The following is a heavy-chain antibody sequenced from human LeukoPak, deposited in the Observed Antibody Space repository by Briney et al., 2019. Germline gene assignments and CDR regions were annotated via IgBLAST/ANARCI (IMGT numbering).Heavy chain of an antibody. V-gene: IGHV3-23*01. D-gene: IGHD2-15*01. Sequence: PGGSLRLSCAASGFTFSSYVMHWVRQAPGKGLEWVSAISGSGGSTYYADSVKGRFTISRDNSKNTLYLQMSSLRAEDTAVYYCAKDRSPYCSGGSCYPDYWGQGTLVTVSS. J-gene: IGHJ4*02. CDR2: ISGSGGST. CDR1: GFTFSSYV. CDR3: AKDRSPYCSGGSCYPDY.